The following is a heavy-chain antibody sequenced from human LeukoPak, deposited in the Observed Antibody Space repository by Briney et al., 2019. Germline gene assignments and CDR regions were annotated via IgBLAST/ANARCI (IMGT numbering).Heavy chain of an antibody. J-gene: IGHJ4*01. Sequence: GGSLRLSCAASGITLNTNDMNWVRQAPGKGLEWVSIMYPWGSAFYTDSVKGRFTVTRDESKNMMFLQMNTLRPDDMAMYYCVRQGGGDNCRWGQGALVTVSS. V-gene: IGHV3-66*02. D-gene: IGHD4-23*01. CDR2: MYPWGSA. CDR3: VRQGGGDNCR. CDR1: GITLNTND.